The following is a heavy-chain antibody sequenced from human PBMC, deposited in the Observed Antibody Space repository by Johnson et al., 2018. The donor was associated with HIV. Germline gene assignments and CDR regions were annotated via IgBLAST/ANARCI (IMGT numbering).Heavy chain of an antibody. V-gene: IGHV3-53*01. J-gene: IGHJ3*02. D-gene: IGHD6-13*01. CDR1: GFTVSSNY. CDR2: IYSGGST. CDR3: ATYSSSWYKGGYAFDI. Sequence: VQLVASGGGLIQPGGSLRLSCAASGFTVSSNYMSWVRQAPGKGLEWVSVIYSGGSTYYADSVKGRFTISRDNAKNSLYLQMNSLRAEDTAVYYCATYSSSWYKGGYAFDIWGQGTMVTVSS.